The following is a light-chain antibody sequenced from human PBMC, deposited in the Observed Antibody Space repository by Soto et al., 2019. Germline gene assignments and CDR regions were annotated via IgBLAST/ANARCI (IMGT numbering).Light chain of an antibody. J-gene: IGLJ3*02. CDR1: SSDVGGYNY. CDR2: EVS. CDR3: SSYAGSNNLKV. Sequence: ALTQPPSASGSPGQSVTISCTGTSSDVGGYNYVSWYQQHPGKAPKLMIYEVSKRPSGGPDRFSGSKSGNTASLTVSGLQAEDEADYYCSSYAGSNNLKVFGGGTKVTVL. V-gene: IGLV2-8*01.